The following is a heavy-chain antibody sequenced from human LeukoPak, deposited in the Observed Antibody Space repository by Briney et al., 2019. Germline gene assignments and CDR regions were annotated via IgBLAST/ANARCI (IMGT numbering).Heavy chain of an antibody. D-gene: IGHD2-2*01. Sequence: GGSLRLSCAASGFTFSGSAMHWVRQASGKGLEWVGRIRSKANSYATAYAASVKGRFTISRDDSKNTAYLQMNSLKTEDTAVYYCTRSVLEYQLLSSHWFDPWGQGTLVTVSS. J-gene: IGHJ5*02. V-gene: IGHV3-73*01. CDR1: GFTFSGSA. CDR3: TRSVLEYQLLSSHWFDP. CDR2: IRSKANSYAT.